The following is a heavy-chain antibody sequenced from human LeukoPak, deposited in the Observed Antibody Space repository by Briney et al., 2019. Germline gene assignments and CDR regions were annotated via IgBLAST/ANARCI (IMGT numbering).Heavy chain of an antibody. CDR3: ARDNGGGEGGYYFDY. V-gene: IGHV4-30-2*01. Sequence: SQTLSLTCTVSGGSISSGGYYWSWIRQPPGKGLGWIGYIYHSGSTYYNPSLKSRVTISVDRSKNQFSLKLSSVTAADTAVYYCARDNGGGEGGYYFDYWGQGTLVTVSS. CDR1: GGSISSGGYY. J-gene: IGHJ4*02. CDR2: IYHSGST. D-gene: IGHD3-16*01.